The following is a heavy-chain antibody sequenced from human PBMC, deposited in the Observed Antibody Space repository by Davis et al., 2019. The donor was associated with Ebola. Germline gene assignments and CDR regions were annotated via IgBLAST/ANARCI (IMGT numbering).Heavy chain of an antibody. V-gene: IGHV5-51*01. CDR3: ARPSGSFYGGIYFDY. CDR1: GYSFTSYW. Sequence: GESLKISCKGSGYSFTSYWIGWVRQMPGKGLEWMGIIYPGDSDTRYSPSFQGQVTISADKSISTAYLQWSSLKASDTAMYYCARPSGSFYGGIYFDYWGQGTLVTVSS. J-gene: IGHJ4*02. CDR2: IYPGDSDT. D-gene: IGHD1-26*01.